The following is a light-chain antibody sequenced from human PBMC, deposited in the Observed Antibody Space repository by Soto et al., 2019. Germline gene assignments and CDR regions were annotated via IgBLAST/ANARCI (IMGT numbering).Light chain of an antibody. CDR3: HLYNIRPYT. J-gene: IGKJ2*01. CDR2: AAS. V-gene: IGKV3-15*01. CDR1: QSITSN. Sequence: EIVMTQSPATLSVSPGERATLSCRASQSITSNLAWYQQKPGQAPRLLIYAASTRATGIPRFSASGSGTEFTLTISSLQSDDYGVYYCHLYNIRPYTFGQGTKLEI.